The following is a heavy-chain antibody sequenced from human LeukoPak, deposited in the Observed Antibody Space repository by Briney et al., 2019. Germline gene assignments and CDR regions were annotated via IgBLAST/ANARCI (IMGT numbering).Heavy chain of an antibody. CDR1: GGSISSYY. J-gene: IGHJ3*02. Sequence: NPSETLSLTCTVSGGSISSYYWSWIRQPPGKGLEWIGYIYYSGSTNYNPSLKSRVTISVDTSKNQLSLKLSSVTAADTAVYYCARVADNWNIDAFDIWGQGTMVTVSS. V-gene: IGHV4-59*01. CDR2: IYYSGST. CDR3: ARVADNWNIDAFDI. D-gene: IGHD1/OR15-1a*01.